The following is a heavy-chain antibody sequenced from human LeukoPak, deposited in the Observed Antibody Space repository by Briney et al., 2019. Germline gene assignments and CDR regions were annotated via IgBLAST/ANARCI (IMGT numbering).Heavy chain of an antibody. CDR1: GGSISSYY. D-gene: IGHD6-13*01. CDR2: IYYSGST. J-gene: IGHJ4*02. CDR3: ASSLTGYSSSWFLAY. V-gene: IGHV4-59*12. Sequence: SETLSLTCTVSGGSISSYYWSWIRQPPGKGLEWIGYIYYSGSTNYNPSLKSQVTISLDTSKNQFSLRVPSVTAADTAFYFCASSLTGYSSSWFLAYWGPGTLVTVSS.